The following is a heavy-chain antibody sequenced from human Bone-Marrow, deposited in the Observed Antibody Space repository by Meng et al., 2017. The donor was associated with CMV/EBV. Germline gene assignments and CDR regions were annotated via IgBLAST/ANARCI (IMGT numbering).Heavy chain of an antibody. D-gene: IGHD2-2*01. Sequence: CDASGFTFSGYYVGWIRQAPGKGLEWVSCISNSGSTVYYADSVRGRFTISRNNAKNSLYLQMNSLRAEDAAVYYCASIVPAARDWFDPWGQGTLVTVSS. CDR1: GFTFSGYY. CDR2: ISNSGSTV. CDR3: ASIVPAARDWFDP. J-gene: IGHJ5*02. V-gene: IGHV3-11*01.